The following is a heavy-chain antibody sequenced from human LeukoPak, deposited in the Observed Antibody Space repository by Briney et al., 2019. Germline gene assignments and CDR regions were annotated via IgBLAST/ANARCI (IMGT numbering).Heavy chain of an antibody. CDR1: GGSFSGYY. CDR2: INHSGST. CDR3: ARGLAIDY. J-gene: IGHJ4*02. V-gene: IGHV4-34*01. Sequence: SETLSLTCAVYGGSFSGYYWSWIRHPPGNGLEWIGEINHSGSTNYNPSLKSRVTISVDTSKNQFSLKLSSVTAADTAVYYCARGLAIDYWGQGTLVTVSS. D-gene: IGHD5-12*01.